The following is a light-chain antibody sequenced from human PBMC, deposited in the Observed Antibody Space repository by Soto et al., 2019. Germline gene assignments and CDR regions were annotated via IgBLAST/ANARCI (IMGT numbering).Light chain of an antibody. CDR2: GAS. J-gene: IGKJ3*01. CDR1: QSVSSSY. CDR3: QQYGSSLFT. Sequence: EIVLTQSPGTLSLSPGERATLSCRASQSVSSSYLAWYQQKPGQAPRLLIYGASSRATGIPDRFIGSGSGTDFTLTISRLEPEDFALYYCQQYGSSLFTFGPGTKVDIK. V-gene: IGKV3-20*01.